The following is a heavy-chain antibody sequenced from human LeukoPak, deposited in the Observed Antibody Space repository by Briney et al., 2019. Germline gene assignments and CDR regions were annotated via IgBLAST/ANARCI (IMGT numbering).Heavy chain of an antibody. CDR1: GFTFSSYW. V-gene: IGHV3-7*03. CDR2: IKQDGSEK. CDR3: VREFDY. J-gene: IGHJ4*02. Sequence: GGSLGLSCAASGFTFSSYWMSWVRQAPGKGLEWVANIKQDGSEKHYVDPVKGRFTISRDNTKNSLYLQMNSLRAEDTAVYYCVREFDYWGQGTLVTVSS.